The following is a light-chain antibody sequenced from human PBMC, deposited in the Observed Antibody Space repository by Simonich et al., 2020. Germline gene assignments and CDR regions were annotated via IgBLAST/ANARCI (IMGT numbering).Light chain of an antibody. J-gene: IGKJ5*01. Sequence: DIVMTQSPDSLAVSLGERATINCKSSQSVLYISNNQNYLAWYQQKPGHHPKLLISWASTRESGVPDRFSGSGSGTDFTLTISSLQAEDVAVYYCQQYYSTPITFGQGTRLEIK. CDR2: WAS. CDR3: QQYYSTPIT. CDR1: QSVLYISNNQNY. V-gene: IGKV4-1*01.